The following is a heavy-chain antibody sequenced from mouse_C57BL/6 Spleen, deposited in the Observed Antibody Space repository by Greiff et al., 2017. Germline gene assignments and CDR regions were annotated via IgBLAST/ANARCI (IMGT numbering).Heavy chain of an antibody. J-gene: IGHJ2*01. CDR3: ARSFLTTVVANYFDY. CDR1: GYTFTSYT. CDR2: ITPSSGYT. V-gene: IGHV1-4*01. Sequence: VQLQQSGAELARPGASVKMSCKASGYTFTSYTMHWVKQRPGQGLEWIGYITPSSGYTKYNQKFKDKATLTANKSSSTAYMQLSSLTSEDSAVYYCARSFLTTVVANYFDYWGQGTTLTVSS. D-gene: IGHD1-1*01.